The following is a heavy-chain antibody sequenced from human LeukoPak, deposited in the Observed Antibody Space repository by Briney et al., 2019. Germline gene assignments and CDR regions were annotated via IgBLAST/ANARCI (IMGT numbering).Heavy chain of an antibody. J-gene: IGHJ4*02. D-gene: IGHD3-10*01. CDR2: INSDGSST. V-gene: IGHV3-74*01. CDR3: AKENYGSGPNNFDY. CDR1: GFTFSSYW. Sequence: GGSLRLSCAASGFTFSSYWMHWVRQAPGKGLVWVSRINSDGSSTSYADSVKGRFTISRDNSKNTLYLKMNSLRAEGTAVYYCAKENYGSGPNNFDYWGQGTLVTVSS.